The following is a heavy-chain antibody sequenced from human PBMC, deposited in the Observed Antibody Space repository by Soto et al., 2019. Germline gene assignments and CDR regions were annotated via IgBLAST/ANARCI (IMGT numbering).Heavy chain of an antibody. CDR1: GDSVSSNSAA. D-gene: IGHD2-21*02. CDR2: TYYRSKWYN. CDR3: ARSVVTATDSEYFQH. Sequence: SQTLSLTCVISGDSVSSNSAAWNWIRQSPSRGLEWLGRTYYRSKWYNDYAVSVKSRITINPDTSKNQFSLQLNSVTPEDTAVYYCARSVVTATDSEYFQHWGQGTLVTVSS. J-gene: IGHJ1*01. V-gene: IGHV6-1*01.